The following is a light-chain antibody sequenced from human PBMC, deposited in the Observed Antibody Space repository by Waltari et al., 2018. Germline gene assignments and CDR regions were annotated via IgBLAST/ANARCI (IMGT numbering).Light chain of an antibody. V-gene: IGKV3-11*01. CDR2: DAS. Sequence: EFVLTQSPATLSLSPGERATLSCRASQSVNYFLAWFQQKPGQAPSLLIYDASNRATGIPARFSGSGSGTDFTLTISSLEPEDFAVYYCQQRTNWPLTFGGGTKVEIK. J-gene: IGKJ4*01. CDR1: QSVNYF. CDR3: QQRTNWPLT.